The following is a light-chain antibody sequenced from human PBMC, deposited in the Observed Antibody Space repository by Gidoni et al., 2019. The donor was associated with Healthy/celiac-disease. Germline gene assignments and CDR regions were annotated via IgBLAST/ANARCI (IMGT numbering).Light chain of an antibody. Sequence: DIQMTQSPSSLSASVGDRVTITCRASQSISSYLIWYQQKPGKAPKLLIYAASSLQSGVPSRFSGSGSGTDFTLTISSLQPEDFATYYCQQSYSTPRTFXXXTKLEIK. J-gene: IGKJ2*01. CDR3: QQSYSTPRT. CDR2: AAS. V-gene: IGKV1-39*01. CDR1: QSISSY.